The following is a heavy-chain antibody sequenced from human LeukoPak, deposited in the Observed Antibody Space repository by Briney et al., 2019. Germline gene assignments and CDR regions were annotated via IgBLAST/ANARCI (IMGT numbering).Heavy chain of an antibody. CDR3: AKEKLPSGYSFLTDY. CDR1: GFTFNSYG. D-gene: IGHD5-18*01. CDR2: ISYDGPNK. J-gene: IGHJ4*02. V-gene: IGHV3-30*18. Sequence: GGSLRLSCAASGFTFNSYGMHWVRQAPGKGLEWVSVISYDGPNKYYADSVKGRFTISRDDSKSTLYLQMNSLRPEDTAVYYCAKEKLPSGYSFLTDYWGQGTLVTVSS.